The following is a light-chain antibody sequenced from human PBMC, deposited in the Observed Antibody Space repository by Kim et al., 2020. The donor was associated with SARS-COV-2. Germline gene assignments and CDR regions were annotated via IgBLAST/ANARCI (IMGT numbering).Light chain of an antibody. CDR2: GKN. J-gene: IGLJ2*01. CDR1: SLRSYY. Sequence: SSELTQDPAVSVALGQTVRITCQGDSLRSYYASWYQQKPGQAPVLVIYGKNNRPSGIPDRFSGSSSGNTASLTITGAQAEDEADYYCNSRDSSGNPLHVV. CDR3: NSRDSSGNPLHVV. V-gene: IGLV3-19*01.